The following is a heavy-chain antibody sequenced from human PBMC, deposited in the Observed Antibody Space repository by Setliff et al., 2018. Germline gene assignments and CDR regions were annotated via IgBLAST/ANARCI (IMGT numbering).Heavy chain of an antibody. CDR3: ARAPNDLGVDWLFNNYFDY. V-gene: IGHV4-4*08. Sequence: SETLSLTCTVSGGSISRYHWSWIRQPPGKGLEWIGYVYISGSTRYNPSLKSRVTISLDTSKNQFSLKLSSVTAADTAVYYCARAPNDLGVDWLFNNYFDYWGHGTLVTVSS. D-gene: IGHD3-9*01. CDR1: GGSISRYH. J-gene: IGHJ4*01. CDR2: VYISGST.